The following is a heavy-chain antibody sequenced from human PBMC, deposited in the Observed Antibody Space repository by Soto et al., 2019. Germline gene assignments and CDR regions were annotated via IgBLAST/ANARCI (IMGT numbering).Heavy chain of an antibody. J-gene: IGHJ3*01. CDR3: ARDGTPRALDAFEV. CDR2: ISSSGSVI. V-gene: IGHV3-48*01. Sequence: GGSLRLSCAASGFTFSTYSMNWVRQAPGKGLEWVAYISSSGSVIYYVDSVKGRFTISRDNAKNSLFLQMNSLRAEDTAVYYCARDGTPRALDAFEVWGQGTMVTVSS. CDR1: GFTFSTYS. D-gene: IGHD1-26*01.